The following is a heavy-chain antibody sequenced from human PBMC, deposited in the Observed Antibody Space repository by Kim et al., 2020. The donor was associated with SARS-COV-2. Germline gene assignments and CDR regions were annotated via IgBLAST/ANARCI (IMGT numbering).Heavy chain of an antibody. CDR1: GFTFSSYN. Sequence: GGSLRLSCAASGFTFSSYNMNWVRQAPGKGLEWVSAISSSSTYIYYADSVKGRFTISRDNAKNSLYLQMDSLRAEDPAVYYCARDNGPYYYYGMDVWGQGTTVTVSS. J-gene: IGHJ6*02. CDR3: ARDNGPYYYYGMDV. CDR2: ISSSSTYI. V-gene: IGHV3-21*01. D-gene: IGHD4-17*01.